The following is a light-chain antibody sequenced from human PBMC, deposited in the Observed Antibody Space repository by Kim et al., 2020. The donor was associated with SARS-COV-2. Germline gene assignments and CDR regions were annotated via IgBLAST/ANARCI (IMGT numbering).Light chain of an antibody. Sequence: GKKASNNGCGEKVGDKHDSGYRQKPGKAHILVSYQDTVRTAGIPERFAGASSGNTATLTISGTQPMDEDDFYGQGWDSTTAVFGGGTQLTVL. V-gene: IGLV3-1*01. CDR2: QDT. CDR3: QGWDSTTAV. CDR1: KVGDKH. J-gene: IGLJ3*02.